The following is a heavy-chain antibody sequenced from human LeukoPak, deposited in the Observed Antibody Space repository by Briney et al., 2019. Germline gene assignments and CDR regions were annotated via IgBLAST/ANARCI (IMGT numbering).Heavy chain of an antibody. J-gene: IGHJ6*02. Sequence: GGSLRLSCAASGFTVSSNYMSWVRQAPGKGLEWVSVIYSGGSTYYADSVKGRFTISRDNSKSTLYLQMDSLRAEDTAVYYCARESVGSYYYYGMDVWGQGTTVTVSS. CDR1: GFTVSSNY. D-gene: IGHD1-26*01. CDR3: ARESVGSYYYYGMDV. V-gene: IGHV3-66*01. CDR2: IYSGGST.